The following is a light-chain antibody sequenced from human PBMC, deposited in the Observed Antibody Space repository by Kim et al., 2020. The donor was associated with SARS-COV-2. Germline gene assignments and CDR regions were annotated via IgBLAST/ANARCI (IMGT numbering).Light chain of an antibody. CDR2: DAS. J-gene: IGKJ4*01. V-gene: IGKV3-11*01. CDR1: QSVSTY. Sequence: PGERATLSCRTSQSVSTYLAWYQHKPGQSPRLLIHDASSRATGIPARFSGSGSGTDFTLTIDSLQPEDCAVYYCQQRSNWPEGLTFGGGTKVDIK. CDR3: QQRSNWPEGLT.